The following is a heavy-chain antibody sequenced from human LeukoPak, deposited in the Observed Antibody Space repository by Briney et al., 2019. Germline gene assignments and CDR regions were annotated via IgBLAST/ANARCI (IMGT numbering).Heavy chain of an antibody. CDR2: IYYSGST. D-gene: IGHD2-15*01. CDR1: GGSLSSSSYY. V-gene: IGHV4-39*01. CDR3: ARQNFYCSGGTCHDY. J-gene: IGHJ4*02. Sequence: PSETLSLTSTLAGGSLSSSSYYWGWIRQPPGKGLEWFGSIYYSGSTYYNPSLKSRVTISVDTSRNQFSLKLSSVTAADTAVYYCARQNFYCSGGTCHDYWGQGTLVTVSS.